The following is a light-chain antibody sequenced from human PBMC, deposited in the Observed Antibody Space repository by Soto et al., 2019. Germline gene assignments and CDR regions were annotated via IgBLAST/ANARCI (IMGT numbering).Light chain of an antibody. CDR3: CSYAGSYPFV. CDR2: DVD. J-gene: IGLJ1*01. V-gene: IGLV2-11*01. Sequence: QSVLTQPRSVSGSPGQSVTISCTGTSSDVGGYNYVSWYQRHPGKAPKLMIYDVDKRPSGVPGRFSGSKSGNTAPLTISGLQAEDEADYYCCSYAGSYPFVFGTGTKGTVL. CDR1: SSDVGGYNY.